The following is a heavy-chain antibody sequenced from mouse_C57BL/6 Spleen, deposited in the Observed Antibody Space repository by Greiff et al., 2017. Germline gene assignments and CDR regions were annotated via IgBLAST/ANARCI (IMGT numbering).Heavy chain of an antibody. J-gene: IGHJ3*01. CDR2: IDPETGGT. CDR1: GYTFTDYE. CDR3: TRSTGTGFAY. Sequence: LQESGAELVRPGASVTLSCKASGYTFTDYEMHWVKQTPVHGLEWIGAIDPETGGTAYNQKFKGKAILTADKSSSTAYMELRSLTSEDSAVYYCTRSTGTGFAYWGQGTLVTVSA. V-gene: IGHV1-15*01. D-gene: IGHD4-1*02.